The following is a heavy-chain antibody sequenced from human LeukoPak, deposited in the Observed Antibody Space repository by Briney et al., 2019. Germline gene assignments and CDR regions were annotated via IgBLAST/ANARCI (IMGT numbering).Heavy chain of an antibody. CDR3: ARDRSPFGSGSGQYYYYYYGMDV. Sequence: PSETLSLTCTVSGGSISSYYWSWIRQPPGKGLEWIGYIYYSGSTNYNPSLKSRVTISVDTSKNQFSLKLSSVTAADTAVYYCARDRSPFGSGSGQYYYYYYGMDVWGQGTTVTVSS. CDR1: GGSISSYY. D-gene: IGHD3-10*01. CDR2: IYYSGST. V-gene: IGHV4-59*01. J-gene: IGHJ6*02.